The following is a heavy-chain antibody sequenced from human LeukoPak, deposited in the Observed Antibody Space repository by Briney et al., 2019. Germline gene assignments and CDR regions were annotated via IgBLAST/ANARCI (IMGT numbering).Heavy chain of an antibody. J-gene: IGHJ6*03. D-gene: IGHD2-15*01. CDR2: ISGSGGST. CDR3: AKNGDRGAYCSGGTCYPYYYYYMDV. V-gene: IGHV3-23*01. CDR1: GFTFSSYG. Sequence: HPGGSLRLSCAASGFTFSSYGMSWVRQAPGKGLEWVSAISGSGGSTYYADSVKGRFTISRDNSKNTLYLQMNSLRAEDTAVYYCAKNGDRGAYCSGGTCYPYYYYYMDVWGKGTTVTISS.